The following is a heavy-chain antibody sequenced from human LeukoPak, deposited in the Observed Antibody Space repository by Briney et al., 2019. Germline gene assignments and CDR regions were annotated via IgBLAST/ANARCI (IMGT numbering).Heavy chain of an antibody. Sequence: GASVKVSCKASGYTFTSYEINWVRQATGQGLEWMGWMNPNSGNTGYAQKLQGRFTMTRNTAISTAYMELSSLRAEDTAVYYCARGSIDVWGKGTTVTVSS. CDR3: ARGSIDV. J-gene: IGHJ6*03. CDR2: MNPNSGNT. V-gene: IGHV1-8*01. CDR1: GYTFTSYE.